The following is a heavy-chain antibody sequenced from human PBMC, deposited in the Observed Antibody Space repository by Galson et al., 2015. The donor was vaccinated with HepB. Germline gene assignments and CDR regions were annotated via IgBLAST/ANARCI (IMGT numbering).Heavy chain of an antibody. V-gene: IGHV4-30-2*01. CDR3: AREVGSSNWNVLDY. J-gene: IGHJ4*02. CDR1: GGSISSGSYY. Sequence: TLSLTCTVSGGSISSGSYYWSWIRQPPGKGLEWIGYIYQSGSTYYNPSLKSRVTILGDRSKNQFSLKLSSVTAADTAVYYCAREVGSSNWNVLDYWGQGTLVTVSS. CDR2: IYQSGST. D-gene: IGHD1-1*01.